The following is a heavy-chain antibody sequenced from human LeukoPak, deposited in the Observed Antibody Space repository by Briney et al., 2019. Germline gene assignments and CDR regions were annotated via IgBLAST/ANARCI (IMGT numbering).Heavy chain of an antibody. CDR2: INPKSGDT. D-gene: IGHD3-10*01. J-gene: IGHJ5*01. CDR1: GYTFNDYY. V-gene: IGHV1-2*02. Sequence: ASVKVSCKASGYTFNDYYIHWVRQAPGQGLEWMGWINPKSGDTNYAQKFQGRVTMTRDTSINTVYMELNSLRPDDTAIYYCARAGTPMVFDFWGQGTPVTVS. CDR3: ARAGTPMVFDF.